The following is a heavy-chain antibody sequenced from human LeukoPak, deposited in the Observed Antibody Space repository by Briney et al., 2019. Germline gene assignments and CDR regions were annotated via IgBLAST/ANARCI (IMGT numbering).Heavy chain of an antibody. J-gene: IGHJ4*02. CDR1: GVTFSSYE. D-gene: IGHD3-10*01. Sequence: PGGSLRLSCAASGVTFSSYEMNWVRQAPGKGLEWVSYISSSGSTIYYADSVKGRFTISRDNAKNSLYLQMNSLRAEDTAVYYCASLPVWFLFDYWGQGTLVTVSS. CDR2: ISSSGSTI. CDR3: ASLPVWFLFDY. V-gene: IGHV3-48*03.